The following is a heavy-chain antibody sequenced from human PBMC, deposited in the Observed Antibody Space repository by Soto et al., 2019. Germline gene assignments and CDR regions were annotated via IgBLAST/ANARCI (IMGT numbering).Heavy chain of an antibody. V-gene: IGHV4-39*07. Sequence: SETLSLTCTVSGGSISSGDYYWDWIRQPPGKGLEWIGEVNHGGTSNYNPPLKSRAIISVDTSKNQFSLKLTSVTAEDTALYFCASSPFLRSGDLFHGLDLWGQGTTVTVSS. CDR3: ASSPFLRSGDLFHGLDL. CDR1: GGSISSGDYY. CDR2: VNHGGTS. J-gene: IGHJ6*02. D-gene: IGHD3-10*01.